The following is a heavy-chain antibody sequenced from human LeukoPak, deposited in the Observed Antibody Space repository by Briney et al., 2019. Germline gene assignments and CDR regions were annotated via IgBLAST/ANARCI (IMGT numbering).Heavy chain of an antibody. Sequence: RSSETLSLTRTDPGASISSHCGSWIRQPPGKGLEWIGAIYYSGSTNYNPSLKRRATISVDTSKNRFPLRLRSVTAADTAVYYSARHASGSYGPLTPFDYWGQGTVVTVSS. CDR1: GASISSHC. CDR2: IYYSGST. CDR3: ARHASGSYGPLTPFDY. V-gene: IGHV4-59*08. D-gene: IGHD1-26*01. J-gene: IGHJ4*02.